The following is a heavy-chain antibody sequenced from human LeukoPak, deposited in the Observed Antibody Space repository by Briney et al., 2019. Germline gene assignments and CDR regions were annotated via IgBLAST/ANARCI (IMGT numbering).Heavy chain of an antibody. CDR1: GFTFSGSA. Sequence: PGGSLRLSCAASGFTFSGSAMHWVRQASGKGLEWVGRIRSKANSYATAYAASVKGRFTISRDDSKNTAYLQMNSLKTEDTAVYYCTRHLVTMVRGVILPYYYYYMDVWGKGTTVTVSS. V-gene: IGHV3-73*01. J-gene: IGHJ6*03. CDR2: IRSKANSYAT. CDR3: TRHLVTMVRGVILPYYYYYMDV. D-gene: IGHD3-10*01.